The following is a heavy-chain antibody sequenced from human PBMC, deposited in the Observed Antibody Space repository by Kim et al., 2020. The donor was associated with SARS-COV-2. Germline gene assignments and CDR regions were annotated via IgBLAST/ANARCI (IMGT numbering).Heavy chain of an antibody. CDR3: AREDSSGWFGDWFDP. J-gene: IGHJ5*02. D-gene: IGHD6-19*01. CDR2: IYTSGST. CDR1: GGSISSGSYY. Sequence: SETLSLTCTVSGGSISSGSYYWSWIRQPAGKGLEWIGRIYTSGSTNYNPSLKSRVTISVDTSKNQFSLKLSSVTAADTAVYYCAREDSSGWFGDWFDPWGQGTLVTVSS. V-gene: IGHV4-61*02.